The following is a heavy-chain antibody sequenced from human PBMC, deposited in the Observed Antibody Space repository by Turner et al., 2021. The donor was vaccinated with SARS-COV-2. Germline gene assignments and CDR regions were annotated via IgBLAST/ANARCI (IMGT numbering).Heavy chain of an antibody. CDR3: ARRGDY. D-gene: IGHD3-16*01. V-gene: IGHV4-39*01. Sequence: QLQESGPGVVKPSETLSLTCTVSGGPISSYDYYWDWIRQPPGMGLEWIGSMYYSGTTHYNPSLRGRVTISIDTSKNQFSLKVTSVTATDTAVYYCARRGDYWGQGMLVTVSS. CDR2: MYYSGTT. CDR1: GGPISSYDYY. J-gene: IGHJ4*02.